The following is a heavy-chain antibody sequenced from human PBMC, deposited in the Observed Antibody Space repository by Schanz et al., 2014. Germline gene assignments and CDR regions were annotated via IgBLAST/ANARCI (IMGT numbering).Heavy chain of an antibody. Sequence: VQLVESGGGLVQPGGSLRLSCAASGFTFSNFAIHWVRQAPGKGLEWVAVISYDGSHKDYADSVKGRFTISRDNAKNSLYLQMNSLRAEDTAVYYCAREGEWGYDPPRHWGQGTLVTVSS. D-gene: IGHD5-12*01. V-gene: IGHV3-30*04. J-gene: IGHJ4*02. CDR2: ISYDGSHK. CDR3: AREGEWGYDPPRH. CDR1: GFTFSNFA.